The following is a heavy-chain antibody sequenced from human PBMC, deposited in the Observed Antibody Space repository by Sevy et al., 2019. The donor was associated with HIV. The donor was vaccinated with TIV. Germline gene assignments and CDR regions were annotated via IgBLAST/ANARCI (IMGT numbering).Heavy chain of an antibody. V-gene: IGHV4-34*01. CDR2: INHSRAT. CDR3: AKSYDYLWGSYRQGWFDP. Sequence: SETLSLTCAVYGGSFNTYQWSRIRQPPWKGLEWIGEINHSRATNYSPSLKSRVTISADKSNNQFSLRLSSVTAADTAVYYCAKSYDYLWGSYRQGWFDPWGQGTLVTVSS. CDR1: GGSFNTYQ. D-gene: IGHD3-16*02. J-gene: IGHJ5*02.